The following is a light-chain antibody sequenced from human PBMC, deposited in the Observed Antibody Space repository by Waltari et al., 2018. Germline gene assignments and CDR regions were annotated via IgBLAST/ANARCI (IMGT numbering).Light chain of an antibody. V-gene: IGKV3-20*01. J-gene: IGKJ1*01. CDR1: QSVTSSS. CDR3: HQYGSSPRT. Sequence: EIVLTQSPGTLSLSPGERATLSCGASQSVTSSSLAWYQQKPGQPPRRLMYDASKRAAGIPDRFSGSGSGTDFTLIISRLEPEDFAVYYCHQYGSSPRTFGQGTKVEIK. CDR2: DAS.